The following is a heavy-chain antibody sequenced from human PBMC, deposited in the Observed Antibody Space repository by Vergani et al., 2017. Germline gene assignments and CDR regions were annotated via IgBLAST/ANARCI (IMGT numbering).Heavy chain of an antibody. V-gene: IGHV1-69*13. D-gene: IGHD5-18*01. Sequence: QVQLVQSGAEVKKPGSSVKVSCKASGGTFSSYAINWVRQAPGQGLEWMGRIIPIFGTATYAQKFQGRVTITAVDSTSTAYMELSSLRSEDTAVYYCARERGGLQLWAYFGYWGQGTLVTVSS. CDR1: GGTFSSYA. CDR2: IIPIFGTA. J-gene: IGHJ4*02. CDR3: ARERGGLQLWAYFGY.